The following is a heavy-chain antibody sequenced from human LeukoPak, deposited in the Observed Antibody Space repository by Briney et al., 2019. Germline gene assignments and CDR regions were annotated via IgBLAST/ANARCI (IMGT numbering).Heavy chain of an antibody. J-gene: IGHJ4*02. CDR2: IYYSGST. CDR1: GGSISSSSYY. Sequence: PSETLSLTCTVSGGSISSSSYYWGWIRQPPGKGLEWIGSIYYSGSTYYNPSLKGRVTISVDTSKNQFSLKLSSVTAADTAVYYCARRRAAAGTWYFDYWGQGTLVTVSS. V-gene: IGHV4-39*01. CDR3: ARRRAAAGTWYFDY. D-gene: IGHD6-13*01.